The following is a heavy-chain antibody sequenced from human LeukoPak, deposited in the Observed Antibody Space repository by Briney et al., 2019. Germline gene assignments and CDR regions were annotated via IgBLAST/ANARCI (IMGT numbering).Heavy chain of an antibody. Sequence: GGSLRLSCAASGITFSSYGMHWVRQAPGKGLEWVAVISYDGSNKYYADSVKGRFTISRDNSKNTLYLQMNSLRAEDTAVYYCARPFDYWGQGTLVTVSS. CDR3: ARPFDY. V-gene: IGHV3-30*03. CDR2: ISYDGSNK. J-gene: IGHJ4*02. CDR1: GITFSSYG.